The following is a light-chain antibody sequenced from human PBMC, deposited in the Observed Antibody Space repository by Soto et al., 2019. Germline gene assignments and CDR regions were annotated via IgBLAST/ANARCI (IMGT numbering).Light chain of an antibody. V-gene: IGLV2-14*01. CDR3: SSYTSSSTYV. CDR1: SSDVGGYNY. CDR2: DVS. Sequence: QSALTQAASVSGSPGQSISISCTGTSSDVGGYNYVSWYQQDPGKAPKVMIYDVSNRPSGVSHRFSASKSGNTASLTISGLQADDEADYYCSSYTSSSTYVFGTGTKVTVL. J-gene: IGLJ1*01.